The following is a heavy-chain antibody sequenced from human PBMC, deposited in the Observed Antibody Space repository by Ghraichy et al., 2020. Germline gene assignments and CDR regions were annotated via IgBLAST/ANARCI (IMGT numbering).Heavy chain of an antibody. CDR3: ARAIRNELWSDY. CDR1: GYTFSNYD. D-gene: IGHD7-27*01. CDR2: MNPKSGNT. Sequence: ASVKVSCKASGYTFSNYDINWVRQAPGQGLEYMGWMNPKSGNTGFVQKFQGRVTISTDTSAETAYMEMNSLTSEDTAVYYCARAIRNELWSDYWGREPWSPSPQ. V-gene: IGHV1-8*01. J-gene: IGHJ4*02.